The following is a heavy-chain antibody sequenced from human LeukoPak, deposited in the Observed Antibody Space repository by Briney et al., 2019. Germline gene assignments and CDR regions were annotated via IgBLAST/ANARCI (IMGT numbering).Heavy chain of an antibody. V-gene: IGHV4-39*01. CDR1: GGSFSSSSYY. CDR2: IYYNGST. CDR3: ARLLGYCTSTRCYGNWLDP. Sequence: PSGTLSLTCTVSGGSFSSSSYYWGWIRQPPGKGLEWIASIYYNGSTYYNPSLKSRVTVSVDTSKRQFSLKLSSVTAADTAVYYCARLLGYCTSTRCYGNWLDPWGQGTLVTVSS. D-gene: IGHD2-2*01. J-gene: IGHJ5*01.